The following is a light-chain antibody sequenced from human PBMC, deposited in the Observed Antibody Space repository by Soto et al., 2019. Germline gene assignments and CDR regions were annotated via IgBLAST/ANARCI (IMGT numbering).Light chain of an antibody. CDR2: EVS. V-gene: IGLV2-14*01. Sequence: QSVLTQPASVSGSPGQSITISCTGTSSDVGAHNFVSWYQQHPGKAPKLIFYEVSNRPPGLSDRFSGSKSGNTASLTISGLQAEDEANYYCNSYTTLSNRVFGTGTKVTVL. CDR3: NSYTTLSNRV. CDR1: SSDVGAHNF. J-gene: IGLJ1*01.